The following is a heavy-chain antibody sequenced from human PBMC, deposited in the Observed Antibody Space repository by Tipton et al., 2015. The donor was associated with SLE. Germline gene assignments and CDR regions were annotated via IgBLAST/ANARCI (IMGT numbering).Heavy chain of an antibody. CDR3: SKLSGGKYSPFDL. D-gene: IGHD1-26*01. V-gene: IGHV3-30*02. CDR2: IRYDGTSK. J-gene: IGHJ4*02. CDR1: GFTFSQYG. Sequence: SLRLSCAASGFTFSQYGMHWVRQSPGKGLEWVSFIRYDGTSKFYADAVKGRFTISRDDSKTTLYLQMNSLRPDDTAVYYCSKLSGGKYSPFDLWGQGALVTVSS.